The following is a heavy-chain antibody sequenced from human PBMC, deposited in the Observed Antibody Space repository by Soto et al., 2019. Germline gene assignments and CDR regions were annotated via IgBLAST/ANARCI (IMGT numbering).Heavy chain of an antibody. CDR1: GFIFNKYG. CDR3: ARAGVENWLDP. CDR2: IWYDGSND. D-gene: IGHD3-10*01. V-gene: IGHV3-33*01. J-gene: IGHJ5*02. Sequence: QVQLVESGGGVVQPGRSLRLSCEGSGFIFNKYGMHWVRQAPGKGLEWVAIIWYDGSNDFYADSVKGRFTISKDNSKNKVYLEMESLRVEDTGIYYCARAGVENWLDPWGQGTLVTVSS.